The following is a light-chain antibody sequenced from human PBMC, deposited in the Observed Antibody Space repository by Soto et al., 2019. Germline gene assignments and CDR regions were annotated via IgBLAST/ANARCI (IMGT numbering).Light chain of an antibody. CDR2: KAS. J-gene: IGKJ1*01. CDR3: QQYHEYSRT. CDR1: QSITNS. V-gene: IGKV1-5*03. Sequence: DIQVTQSPSTLSASVGERVTITCRASQSITNSLAWFQQKPGKAPKLLIYKASTLEGGVPSRFNGSGSGTEFTLSISSLQHDDVASYYCQQYHEYSRTFGQGTKVEI.